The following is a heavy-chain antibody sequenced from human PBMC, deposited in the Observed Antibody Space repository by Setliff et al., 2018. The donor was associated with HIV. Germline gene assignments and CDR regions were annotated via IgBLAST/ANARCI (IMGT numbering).Heavy chain of an antibody. CDR3: ARRTRRRGSSYGNIDY. V-gene: IGHV5-51*01. Sequence: PGESLKISCMGSGYSFTSYWIAWVRQMPGKGLEWMGLIYPADSDTRYSPSFQGQVTISAGKSISTAYLQWRSLQASDTAVYYCARRTRRRGSSYGNIDYWGQGTLVTVSS. J-gene: IGHJ4*02. D-gene: IGHD5-18*01. CDR1: GYSFTSYW. CDR2: IYPADSDT.